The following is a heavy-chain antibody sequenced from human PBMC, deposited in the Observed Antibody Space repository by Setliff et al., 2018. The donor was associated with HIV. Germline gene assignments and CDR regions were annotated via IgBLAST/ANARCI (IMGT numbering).Heavy chain of an antibody. Sequence: SETLSLTCNVSDGSISSISYYWAWIRQPPGKGLEWIGTISYSGNTYYRPSLKSRVTVSIDTSKNQFSLRLNSVTAADTAVYYCARQSGYTRGWDIFGLVAGSFDIWGQGTMVTVSS. CDR1: DGSISSISYY. CDR3: ARQSGYTRGWDIFGLVAGSFDI. D-gene: IGHD3-3*01. V-gene: IGHV4-39*01. CDR2: ISYSGNT. J-gene: IGHJ3*02.